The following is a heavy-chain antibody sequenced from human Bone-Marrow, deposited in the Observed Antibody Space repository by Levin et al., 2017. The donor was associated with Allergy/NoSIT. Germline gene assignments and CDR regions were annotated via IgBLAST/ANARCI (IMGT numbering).Heavy chain of an antibody. CDR1: GFTFSNAW. D-gene: IGHD2-2*01. CDR3: TKNRLYCSSTSCYVEYYFDY. CDR2: IKSKTDGGTT. Sequence: GESLKISCAASGFTFSNAWMSWVRQAPGKGLEWVGRIKSKTDGGTTDYAAPVKGRFTISRDDSKNTLYLQMNSLKTEDTAVYYCTKNRLYCSSTSCYVEYYFDYWGQGTLVTVSS. J-gene: IGHJ4*02. V-gene: IGHV3-15*01.